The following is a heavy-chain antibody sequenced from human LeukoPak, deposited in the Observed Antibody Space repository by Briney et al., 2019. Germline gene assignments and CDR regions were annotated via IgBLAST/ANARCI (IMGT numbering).Heavy chain of an antibody. D-gene: IGHD1-1*01. CDR2: IYYSGST. CDR1: GGSISSYY. V-gene: IGHV4-59*08. Sequence: SETLSLTCTVSGGSISSYYWSWIRQPPGKGLEWIGYIYYSGSTNYNPSLKSRVTISVDTSKNQFSLKLSSVTAADTAVYYCARHGGDWNDDWFDPWGQGTLVTVSS. CDR3: ARHGGDWNDDWFDP. J-gene: IGHJ5*02.